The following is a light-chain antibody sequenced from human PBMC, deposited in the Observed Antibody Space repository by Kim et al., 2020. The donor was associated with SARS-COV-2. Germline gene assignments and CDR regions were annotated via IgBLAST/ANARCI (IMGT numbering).Light chain of an antibody. CDR3: QQFYTYPIT. V-gene: IGKV1-5*03. CDR2: KAS. Sequence: ASVGDSVTMTCRASQSIYSYLAWYQQKPGNVPKILIYKASTLESGVPSRVSGSESGTEFTLTISSLQPDDFATYYCQQFYTYPITFGQGTRLEIK. CDR1: QSIYSY. J-gene: IGKJ5*01.